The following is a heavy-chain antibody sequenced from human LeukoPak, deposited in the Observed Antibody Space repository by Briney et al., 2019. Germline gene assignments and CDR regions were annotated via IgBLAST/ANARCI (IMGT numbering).Heavy chain of an antibody. CDR3: HSYCGGDCYSMDAFDI. CDR1: GFTFDDYG. J-gene: IGHJ3*02. Sequence: VGSLRLSCAASGFTFDDYGMSWVRQAPGKGLEWVSGINWNGGSTGYADSVKGRFTISRDNAKNSPYLQMNSLRAEDTALYYCHSYCGGDCYSMDAFDIWGQGTMVTVSS. CDR2: INWNGGST. D-gene: IGHD2-21*02. V-gene: IGHV3-20*04.